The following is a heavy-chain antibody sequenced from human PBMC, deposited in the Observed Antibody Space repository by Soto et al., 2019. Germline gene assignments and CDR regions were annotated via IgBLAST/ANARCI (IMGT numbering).Heavy chain of an antibody. V-gene: IGHV1-46*01. CDR1: GYTFTSYY. Sequence: GASVKVSCKASGYTFTSYYMHWVRQAPGQGLEWMGIINPSGGSTSYAQKFQGRVTMTRDTSTSTVYMELSSLRSEDTAVYYCARDSVFGVVTPPVVGMDVWGQGTTVTVS. D-gene: IGHD3-3*01. CDR3: ARDSVFGVVTPPVVGMDV. CDR2: INPSGGST. J-gene: IGHJ6*02.